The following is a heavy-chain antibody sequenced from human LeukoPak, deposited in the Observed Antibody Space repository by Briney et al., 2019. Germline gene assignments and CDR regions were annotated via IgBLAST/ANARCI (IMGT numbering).Heavy chain of an antibody. CDR3: AKEANWNFYMDV. D-gene: IGHD1-1*01. CDR1: GFTFTSYA. J-gene: IGHJ6*03. Sequence: GGSLRLSCAASGFTFTSYAMSWVRQAPGKGLEWVSAISGTGDSTYYADSEKGRFTISRDNSKNTLYLQMSSLRGEDTAVYYCAKEANWNFYMDVWGKGTTVTVSS. V-gene: IGHV3-23*01. CDR2: ISGTGDST.